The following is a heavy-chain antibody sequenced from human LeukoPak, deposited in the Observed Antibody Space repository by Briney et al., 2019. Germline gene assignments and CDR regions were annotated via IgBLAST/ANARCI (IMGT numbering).Heavy chain of an antibody. CDR2: ISAYNGNT. Sequence: ASVKVSCKASGYTFTSYGISWVRQAPGQGLEWMGWISAYNGNTNYAQKLQGRVTMTTDTSTSTAYMELRSLRSDDTAVYYCARDPGTRNYYYYMDVWGKGTTVTVSS. CDR1: GYTFTSYG. V-gene: IGHV1-18*01. CDR3: ARDPGTRNYYYYMDV. D-gene: IGHD1-1*01. J-gene: IGHJ6*03.